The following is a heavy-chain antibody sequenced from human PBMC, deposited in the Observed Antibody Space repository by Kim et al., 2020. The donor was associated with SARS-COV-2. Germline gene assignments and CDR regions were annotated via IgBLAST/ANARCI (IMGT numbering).Heavy chain of an antibody. CDR2: IWNDGSNK. CDR1: GFTFSRYG. J-gene: IGHJ4*02. CDR3: AKDLSGSYYGALDY. V-gene: IGHV3-33*03. Sequence: GGSLRLSCAASGFTFSRYGMHWVRQAPGKGLEWVAVIWNDGSNKYHVDSVKGRFTISRDKSKNTLYLQMNSLRAEDTAVYYCAKDLSGSYYGALDYWGQGTLVTVSS. D-gene: IGHD1-26*01.